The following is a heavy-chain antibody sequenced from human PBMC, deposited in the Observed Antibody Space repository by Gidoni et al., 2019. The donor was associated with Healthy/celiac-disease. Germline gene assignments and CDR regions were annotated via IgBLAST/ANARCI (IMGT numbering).Heavy chain of an antibody. CDR1: GFTFGDYA. J-gene: IGHJ6*02. CDR2: IRSKAYGGTT. V-gene: IGHV3-49*05. Sequence: EVQLVESGGGLVKPGRSLSLSCTASGFTFGDYAMSWFRQAPGKGLEWVGFIRSKAYGGTTEYAASVKGRFTISRDDSKSIAYLQMNSLKTEDTAVYYCTRTEPNDYGDYFRRTNYYYYYGMDVWGQGTTVTVSS. D-gene: IGHD4-17*01. CDR3: TRTEPNDYGDYFRRTNYYYYYGMDV.